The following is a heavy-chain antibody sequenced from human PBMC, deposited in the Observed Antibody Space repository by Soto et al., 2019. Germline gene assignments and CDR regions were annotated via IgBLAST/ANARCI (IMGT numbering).Heavy chain of an antibody. CDR1: DSSFSAYS. CDR3: AREREVYAVGYDN. J-gene: IGHJ4*02. D-gene: IGHD2-8*01. CDR2: ISFDGSNR. Sequence: PGGSLRLSCAASDSSFSAYSLHWVRQAPGKGLEWVAIISFDGSNRDYADSVKGRFTISRDNSKNTLYLQMNSLRPEDTAVYYCAREREVYAVGYDNWGQGTLVTVSS. V-gene: IGHV3-30*01.